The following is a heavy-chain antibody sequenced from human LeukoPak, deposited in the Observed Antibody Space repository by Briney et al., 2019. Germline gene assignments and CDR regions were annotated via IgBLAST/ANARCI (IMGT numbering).Heavy chain of an antibody. CDR3: ARGPIQYGGNSYWFDP. D-gene: IGHD4-23*01. CDR2: MNPNSGNT. V-gene: IGHV1-8*01. J-gene: IGHJ5*02. CDR1: RYTFTSYD. Sequence: GASVKVSCKASRYTFTSYDINWVRPATGQGLEWMGWMNPNSGNTGYAQKLQGRVTQTRNTSIRTAYMEPSRLRSEDTAVYYCARGPIQYGGNSYWFDPWGEGTLVTVSS.